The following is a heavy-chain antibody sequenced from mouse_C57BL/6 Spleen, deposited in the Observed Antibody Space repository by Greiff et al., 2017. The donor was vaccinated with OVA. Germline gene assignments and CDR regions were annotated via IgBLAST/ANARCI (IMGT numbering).Heavy chain of an antibody. D-gene: IGHD1-1*01. J-gene: IGHJ4*01. V-gene: IGHV1-80*01. CDR2: IYPGDGAT. Sequence: QVQLQQSGAELVKPGASVKISCKASGYAFSSYWMNWVKQRPGKGLEWIGQIYPGDGATNYTAKFKGKATLTADKSSSTAYMQLSSLTSEDSAVYLCARGGYHYGSSDHYYAMDDWGQGTSVTVPS. CDR1: GYAFSSYW. CDR3: ARGGYHYGSSDHYYAMDD.